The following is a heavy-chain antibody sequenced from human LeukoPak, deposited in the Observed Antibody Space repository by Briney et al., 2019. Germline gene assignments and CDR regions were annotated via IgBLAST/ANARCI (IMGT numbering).Heavy chain of an antibody. CDR2: ITNSGGHT. D-gene: IGHD3-10*01. Sequence: GRSLRLSCAASGFTFSSYSMYWVRQAPGKGLEYVSAITNSGGHTYYANSVKGRFTISRDNSNNTLYLQMGSLRPEDTAMYYCARDSWFGESWGQGTLVTVST. J-gene: IGHJ4*02. CDR3: ARDSWFGES. CDR1: GFTFSSYS. V-gene: IGHV3-64*01.